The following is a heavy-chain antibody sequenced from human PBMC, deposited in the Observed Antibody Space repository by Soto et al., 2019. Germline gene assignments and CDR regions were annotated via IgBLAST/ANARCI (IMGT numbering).Heavy chain of an antibody. CDR3: ARVCSGYERYYYYYGMDV. Sequence: PSETLSLTCTVSGGSISSGGYYWSWIRQHPGKGLEWIGYIYYSGSTYYNPSLKSRVTISVDTSKNQFSLKLSSVTAADTAVCYCARVCSGYERYYYYYGMDVWGQGTTVTVSS. J-gene: IGHJ6*02. CDR2: IYYSGST. CDR1: GGSISSGGYY. D-gene: IGHD5-12*01. V-gene: IGHV4-31*03.